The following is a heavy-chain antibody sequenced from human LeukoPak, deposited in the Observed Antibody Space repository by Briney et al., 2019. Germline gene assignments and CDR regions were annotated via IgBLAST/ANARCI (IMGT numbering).Heavy chain of an antibody. CDR3: AKGGHDSYGTYFDY. D-gene: IGHD5-18*01. CDR1: GFTFSSYA. J-gene: IGHJ4*02. Sequence: GGSLRLSCAASGFTFSSYAMSWVRQAPGEGLEWVSTISGSGSSTYYADSVKGRFTFSRDNSKNTLYLQMNSLRAEDTAVYYCAKGGHDSYGTYFDYWGQGTLVTVSS. V-gene: IGHV3-23*01. CDR2: ISGSGSST.